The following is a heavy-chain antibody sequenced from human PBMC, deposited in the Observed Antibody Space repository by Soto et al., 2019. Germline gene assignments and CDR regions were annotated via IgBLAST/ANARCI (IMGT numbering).Heavy chain of an antibody. J-gene: IGHJ4*02. CDR2: INPSGGST. D-gene: IGHD5-12*01. Sequence: QVQLVQSGAEVKKPGASVKVSCKASGYTFTSYYMHWVRQAPGQGLEWMGIINPSGGSTSYAQKFQGRVTMTRDTSTSTVYMELSSLRSEDTAVYYCAGAPPMATTTIPFRYWSQGTLVTVSS. CDR3: AGAPPMATTTIPFRY. V-gene: IGHV1-46*01. CDR1: GYTFTSYY.